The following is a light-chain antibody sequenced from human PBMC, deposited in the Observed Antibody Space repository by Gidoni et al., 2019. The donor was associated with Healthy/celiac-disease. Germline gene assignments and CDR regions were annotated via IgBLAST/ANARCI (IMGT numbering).Light chain of an antibody. CDR3: QSADSSGTLVV. J-gene: IGLJ2*01. CDR1: ALPKQY. CDR2: KDS. V-gene: IGLV3-25*03. Sequence: SYELTQPPSVSVSPGQTARITCSGDALPKQYAYWYQQKQGQAPVLVIYKDSERPSGNTERFSGSSSGTTVTLTISGVQAEDEADYYCQSADSSGTLVVFGGGTKLTVL.